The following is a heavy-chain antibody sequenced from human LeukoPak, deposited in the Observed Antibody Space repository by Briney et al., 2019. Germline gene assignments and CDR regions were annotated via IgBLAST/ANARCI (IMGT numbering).Heavy chain of an antibody. CDR3: ARDLRSSDFWSGYYFDY. J-gene: IGHJ4*02. CDR1: GYTFTSYY. V-gene: IGHV1-46*01. CDR2: INPSGGST. D-gene: IGHD3-3*01. Sequence: ASVKVSCKASGYTFTSYYMHWVRQAPGQGLEWMGIINPSGGSTTYAQKFQGRVTMTRDTSTSTVYMELSSLRSEDTAVYYCARDLRSSDFWSGYYFDYWGQGTLVTVSS.